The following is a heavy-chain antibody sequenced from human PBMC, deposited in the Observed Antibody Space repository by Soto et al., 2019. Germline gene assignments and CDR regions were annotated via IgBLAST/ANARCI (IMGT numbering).Heavy chain of an antibody. J-gene: IGHJ4*02. Sequence: QVQLVQPGPAVKNPGASVKVSCKTSGYTFTSYGISWGRQAPGQGLEWMVWISTDKGKTNYAKKFQGRVTMTTDTSTSTAYMELRSLRYADTAVYYCAPRSPAFDYWGQGTLVTDSS. CDR1: GYTFTSYG. CDR3: APRSPAFDY. V-gene: IGHV1-18*01. CDR2: ISTDKGKT.